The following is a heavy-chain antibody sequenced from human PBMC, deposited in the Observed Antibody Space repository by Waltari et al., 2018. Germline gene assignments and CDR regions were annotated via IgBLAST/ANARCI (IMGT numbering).Heavy chain of an antibody. CDR3: ARDPEWEVVTAKGPCFDY. V-gene: IGHV1-69*10. CDR2: IIPILGIA. J-gene: IGHJ4*02. CDR1: GGTFSSYA. D-gene: IGHD2-21*02. Sequence: QVQLVQSGAEVKKPGSSVKVSCKASGGTFSSYAISWVRQAPGQGLEWMGGIIPILGIANYAQKFQGRVTITADESTSTAYMELSSLRSEDTAVYYCARDPEWEVVTAKGPCFDYWGQGTLVTVSS.